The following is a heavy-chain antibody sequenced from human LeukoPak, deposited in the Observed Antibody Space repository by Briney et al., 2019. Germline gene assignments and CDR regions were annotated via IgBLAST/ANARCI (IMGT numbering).Heavy chain of an antibody. D-gene: IGHD2-15*01. CDR2: INHSGST. CDR1: GGSFSGYY. CDR3: ARGAATPYYYYYYMDV. J-gene: IGHJ6*03. V-gene: IGHV4-34*01. Sequence: SETLSLTCAVYGGSFSGYYWSWIRQPPGKGLEWIGEINHSGSTNYNPPLKSRVTISVDTSKNQFSLKLSSVTAADTAVYYCARGAATPYYYYYYMDVWGKGTTVTVSS.